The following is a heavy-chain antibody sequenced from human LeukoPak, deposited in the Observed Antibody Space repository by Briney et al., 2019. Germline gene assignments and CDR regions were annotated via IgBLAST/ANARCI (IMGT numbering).Heavy chain of an antibody. Sequence: TGGSLRLSCAASEFTFSDYYMSWIRQAPGKGLEWVGNIKQDGSEKYYVDSVKGRFTISRDNAKNSLYLQMNSLRGEDTAVYYCARDMVRGAAEIDYWGQGTLVTVSS. CDR2: IKQDGSEK. J-gene: IGHJ4*02. CDR1: EFTFSDYY. D-gene: IGHD3-10*01. CDR3: ARDMVRGAAEIDY. V-gene: IGHV3-7*05.